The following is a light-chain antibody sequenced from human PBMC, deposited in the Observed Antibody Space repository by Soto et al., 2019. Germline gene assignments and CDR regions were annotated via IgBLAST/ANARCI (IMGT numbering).Light chain of an antibody. CDR1: SSDVGAYNY. J-gene: IGLJ2*01. CDR2: EVS. V-gene: IGLV2-8*01. Sequence: QSALTQPPSASGYPGQSVTISCTGTSSDVGAYNYVSWYQQHPGKAPKVIIYEVSKRPSGVPDRFSGSKSGNTASLTVSGLQAEDEADYYCSSHGGSNNFVVFGGGTKLTVL. CDR3: SSHGGSNNFVV.